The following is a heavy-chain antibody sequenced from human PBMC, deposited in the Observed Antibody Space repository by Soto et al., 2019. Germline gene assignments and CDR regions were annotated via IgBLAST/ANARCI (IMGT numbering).Heavy chain of an antibody. V-gene: IGHV1-3*01. CDR1: GYTFTSYA. CDR2: INAGNGNT. Sequence: GASVKVSCKASGYTFTSYAMHWVRQAPGQRLEWMGWINAGNGNTKYSQKFQGRVTIIRDTSASTAYMELSSLRSEDTAVYYCARDVSIAAALYDYWGQGTLVTVSS. CDR3: ARDVSIAAALYDY. J-gene: IGHJ4*02. D-gene: IGHD6-13*01.